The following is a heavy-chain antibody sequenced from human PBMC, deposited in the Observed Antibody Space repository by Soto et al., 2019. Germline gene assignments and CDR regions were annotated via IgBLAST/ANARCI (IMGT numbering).Heavy chain of an antibody. CDR2: INAGNGNT. Sequence: ASVKVSCKASGYTFTGYAMHWVRQAPGQRLEWMGWINAGNGNTNHAQKLQGRVTMTTDTSTSTAYMELRSLRSDDTAVYYCARGVGSGTYYNQYNWFDPWGQGTLVTVS. J-gene: IGHJ5*02. V-gene: IGHV1-3*01. D-gene: IGHD3-10*01. CDR3: ARGVGSGTYYNQYNWFDP. CDR1: GYTFTGYA.